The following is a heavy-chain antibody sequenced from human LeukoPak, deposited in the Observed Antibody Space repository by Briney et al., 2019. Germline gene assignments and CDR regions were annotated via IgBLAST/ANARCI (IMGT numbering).Heavy chain of an antibody. CDR1: GFTFSSFE. J-gene: IGHJ6*02. Sequence: GGSLRLSCAASGFTFSSFEMNWVRQIPGKGLEWVSYISSSGINMYYADSVKGRFTISRDNAKSSLFLQMNSLRAEDTAVYYCARDAFWSGYYNTYGMDVWGQGTTVTVSS. V-gene: IGHV3-48*03. D-gene: IGHD3-3*01. CDR3: ARDAFWSGYYNTYGMDV. CDR2: ISSSGINM.